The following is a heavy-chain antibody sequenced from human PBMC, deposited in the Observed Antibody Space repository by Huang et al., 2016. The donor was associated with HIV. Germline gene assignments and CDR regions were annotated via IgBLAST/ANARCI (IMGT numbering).Heavy chain of an antibody. CDR2: IEYSGAT. D-gene: IGHD2-8*02. V-gene: IGHV4-39*01. J-gene: IGHJ3*02. CDR1: GGPISNSSHY. CDR3: VGYCTGGTCFEAFDI. Sequence: QLQLQESGPGLVKPSETLSLTCTVSGGPISNSSHYWGWIRQPPGKGLEWIGSIEYSGATHHNPSLKSRGTMSVDASKSQISLNLISVTAADTALYYCVGYCTGGTCFEAFDIWGQGTRVTVSS.